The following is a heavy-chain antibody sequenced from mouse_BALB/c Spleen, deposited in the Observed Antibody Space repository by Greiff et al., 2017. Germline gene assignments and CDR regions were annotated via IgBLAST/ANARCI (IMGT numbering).Heavy chain of an antibody. CDR2: ISSGGSYT. J-gene: IGHJ3*01. CDR3: TRDEGLLRLPAWFAY. CDR1: GFTFSSYT. D-gene: IGHD1-2*01. Sequence: EVKLVESGGGLVKPGGSLKLSCAASGFTFSSYTMSWVRQTPEKRLEWVATISSGGSYTYYPDSVKGRFTISRDNAKNTLYLQMSSLKSEDTAMYYCTRDEGLLRLPAWFAYWGQGTLVTVSA. V-gene: IGHV5-6-4*01.